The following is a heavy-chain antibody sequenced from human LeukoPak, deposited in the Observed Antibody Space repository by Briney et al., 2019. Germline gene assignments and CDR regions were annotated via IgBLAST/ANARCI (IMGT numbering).Heavy chain of an antibody. Sequence: GGSLRLSRAASGFTFSSYSMNWVRQAPGKGLEWVSSISSSNSYIYYADSVKGRFTISRDNAKNSLYLQMNSLRAEDTAVYYCARVRSDYFDYWGQGTLVTVSS. CDR3: ARVRSDYFDY. D-gene: IGHD6-25*01. CDR2: ISSSNSYI. CDR1: GFTFSSYS. V-gene: IGHV3-21*01. J-gene: IGHJ4*02.